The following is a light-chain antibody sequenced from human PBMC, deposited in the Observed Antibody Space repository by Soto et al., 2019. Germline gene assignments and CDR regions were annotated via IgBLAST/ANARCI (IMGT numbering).Light chain of an antibody. CDR2: GAY. V-gene: IGKV1-39*01. Sequence: DIQMTQSPSSLSASVGDRVTITCRASQGIRTYLNWYQQERGKDPKLVIYGAYSLKSGVTSRLSGSGYGTDFTLTISSLQPEDFATYYCQQSYSIPRTFGQRTKVDIK. CDR3: QQSYSIPRT. CDR1: QGIRTY. J-gene: IGKJ1*01.